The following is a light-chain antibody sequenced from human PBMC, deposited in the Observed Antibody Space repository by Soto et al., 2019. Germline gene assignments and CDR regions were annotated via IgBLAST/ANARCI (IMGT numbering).Light chain of an antibody. V-gene: IGKV3-20*01. Sequence: ELVLTQSPGTLSLSPGDRATLSCRASQSVSNYLAWYQQKPGQAPRLLIYNASTRATGIPDRFSGSGSGTDFTLTISRLEPEDFAVYYCQQYGSSPRTFGPGTKMDFK. J-gene: IGKJ1*01. CDR1: QSVSNY. CDR3: QQYGSSPRT. CDR2: NAS.